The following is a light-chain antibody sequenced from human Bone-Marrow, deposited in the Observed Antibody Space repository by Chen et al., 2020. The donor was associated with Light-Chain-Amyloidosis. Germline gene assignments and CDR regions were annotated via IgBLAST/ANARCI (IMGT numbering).Light chain of an antibody. J-gene: IGLJ2*01. V-gene: IGLV2-14*03. CDR1: SSDIGDNKF. CDR2: DFN. CDR3: SSSTSTSPVL. Sequence: QSALTQPASVSGSPGQSITISCTGTSSDIGDNKFVSWYQQRPGRGPKLLIFDFNNRPSGITDRFSGSKFDNTASLTISGLRAEDEGDYYCSSSTSTSPVLFGGGTRLTVL.